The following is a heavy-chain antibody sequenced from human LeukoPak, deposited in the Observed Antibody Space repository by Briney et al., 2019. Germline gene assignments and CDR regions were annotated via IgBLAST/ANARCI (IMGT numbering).Heavy chain of an antibody. CDR3: GKVGGNSNS. Sequence: SETLSLTCTVSGGSITSDIFYWTWIRQHPGKGLEWIGSIHNSRGTSYNPSLESRLTISVDTSENQFFLKMSYETAADTAMYYCGKVGGNSNSWGQGTLVTVSS. CDR2: IHNSRGT. V-gene: IGHV4-31*03. CDR1: GGSITSDIFY. J-gene: IGHJ5*02. D-gene: IGHD4-23*01.